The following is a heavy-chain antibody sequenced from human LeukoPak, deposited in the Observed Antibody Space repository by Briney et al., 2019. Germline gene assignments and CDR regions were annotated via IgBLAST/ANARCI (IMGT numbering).Heavy chain of an antibody. CDR1: GFTFSSYS. V-gene: IGHV3-48*01. J-gene: IGHJ4*02. D-gene: IGHD3-22*01. Sequence: PGGSLRLSCAASGFTFSSYSMTWVRQAPGKGLEWVSYISSSSSTIYYADSVKGRFTISRDNAKNSLYLQMNSLRAEDTAVYYCARPYDSSGYLTGYWGQGTLVTVSS. CDR3: ARPYDSSGYLTGY. CDR2: ISSSSSTI.